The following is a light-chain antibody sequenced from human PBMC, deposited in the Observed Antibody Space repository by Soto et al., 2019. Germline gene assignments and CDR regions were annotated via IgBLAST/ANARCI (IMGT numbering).Light chain of an antibody. CDR3: QQYCSMLS. CDR2: DAS. Sequence: DIQMTQSPSSLSASVGDRVTIACPSSPDGSWNLNWFQQKPGEAPKLLIYDASNLERGVPSRFSGSGSGTDFTLTISSLQPEDVATYYWQQYCSMLSFGGGTEVDLK. V-gene: IGKV1-33*01. J-gene: IGKJ4*01. CDR1: PDGSWN.